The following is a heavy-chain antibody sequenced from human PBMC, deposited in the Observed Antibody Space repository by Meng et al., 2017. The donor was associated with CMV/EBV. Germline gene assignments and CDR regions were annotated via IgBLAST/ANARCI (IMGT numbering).Heavy chain of an antibody. CDR3: ARDLFVVVPADYGMDV. Sequence: ASVKVSCKASGYSFTTYAITWARHAPGQGLEWMGWISADNGKTNYAQNLQGRLTMTTDTSTSTAYMQLRSLTSDDTAVYYCARDLFVVVPADYGMDVWGQGTTVTVSS. J-gene: IGHJ6*02. CDR2: ISADNGKT. CDR1: GYSFTTYA. D-gene: IGHD2-2*01. V-gene: IGHV1-18*01.